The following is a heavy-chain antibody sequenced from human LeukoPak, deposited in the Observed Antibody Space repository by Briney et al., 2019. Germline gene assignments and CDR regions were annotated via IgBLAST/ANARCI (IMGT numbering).Heavy chain of an antibody. J-gene: IGHJ4*02. Sequence: SETLSLTCTVSGGSISSGDYYWSWIRQPPGKGLEWIGYIYYSGSTYYNPSLKSRVTISVDTSKNHLSLEVTSVTAADTAIYYCTRESGAFSPFGFWGQGTLLTVSS. D-gene: IGHD1-26*01. CDR3: TRESGAFSPFGF. CDR1: GGSISSGDYY. V-gene: IGHV4-30-4*01. CDR2: IYYSGST.